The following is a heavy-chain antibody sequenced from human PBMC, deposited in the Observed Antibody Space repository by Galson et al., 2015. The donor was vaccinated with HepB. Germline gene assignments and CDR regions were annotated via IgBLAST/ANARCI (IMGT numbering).Heavy chain of an antibody. D-gene: IGHD2-2*01. J-gene: IGHJ4*02. V-gene: IGHV3-9*01. CDR1: GFTFDDYS. CDR3: AKGSSSNSAPADH. Sequence: SLRLSCAASGFTFDDYSMYWVRQAPGRGPEWVSGISWNSGSLGYADSVKGRFTISRDNAKNFLHLQMNGLRSEDTALYYCAKGSSSNSAPADHWGQGTLVTVSS. CDR2: ISWNSGSL.